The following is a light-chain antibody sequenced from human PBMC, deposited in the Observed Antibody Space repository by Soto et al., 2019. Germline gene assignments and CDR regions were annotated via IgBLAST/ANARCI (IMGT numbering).Light chain of an antibody. CDR2: DAS. J-gene: IGKJ2*01. CDR3: QQRSNWPPYT. Sequence: DIQMTQSPSTLSASVGDRVTITCRASQSISTWLAWYQQKPVKAPKVLIYDASTLQSGVPSRFSGSGSGTEFTLTISSLQPDDFAVYYCQQRSNWPPYTFGQGTKLEIK. V-gene: IGKV1-5*01. CDR1: QSISTW.